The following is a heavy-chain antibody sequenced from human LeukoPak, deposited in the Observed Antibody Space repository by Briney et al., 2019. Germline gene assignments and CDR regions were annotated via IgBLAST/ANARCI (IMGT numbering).Heavy chain of an antibody. D-gene: IGHD3-16*01. CDR1: GGSISSYY. J-gene: IGHJ3*02. V-gene: IGHV4-59*08. CDR2: IYYSGST. CDR3: ARHKRGGWSAFDI. Sequence: SETLSLTCTVSGGSISSYYWSWIRQPPRKGLEWIGYIYYSGSTNYNPSLKSRVTISVDTSKNQFSLKLSSVTAADTAVYYCARHKRGGWSAFDIWGQGTMVTVSS.